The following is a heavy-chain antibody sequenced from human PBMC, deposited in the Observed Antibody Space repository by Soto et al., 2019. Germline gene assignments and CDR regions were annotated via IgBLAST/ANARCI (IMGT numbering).Heavy chain of an antibody. CDR1: GFTFSNYD. D-gene: IGHD5-12*01. Sequence: GGSLRLSCAVSGFTFSNYDMHWVRQAPGKGLEWLAVISFDGTNDYYGDSVKGRFTISRDNSRNTLYLQMNSLRREDTAVYYCANGYSTSPPFDYWGQGTLVTLSS. CDR2: ISFDGTND. J-gene: IGHJ4*02. V-gene: IGHV3-30*18. CDR3: ANGYSTSPPFDY.